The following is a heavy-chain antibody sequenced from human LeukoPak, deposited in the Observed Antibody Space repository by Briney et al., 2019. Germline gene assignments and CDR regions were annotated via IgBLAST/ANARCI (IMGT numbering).Heavy chain of an antibody. CDR1: GGSFSGYY. CDR2: INHSGST. V-gene: IGHV4-34*01. CDR3: ASSYFPAGVYYFDY. D-gene: IGHD7-27*01. J-gene: IGHJ4*02. Sequence: LETLSLTCAVYGGSFSGYYWSWIRQPPGKGLEWIGEINHSGSTNYNPSLKSRVTITVDTSKNQFSLKLSSVTAADTAVYYCASSYFPAGVYYFDYWGQGTLVTVSS.